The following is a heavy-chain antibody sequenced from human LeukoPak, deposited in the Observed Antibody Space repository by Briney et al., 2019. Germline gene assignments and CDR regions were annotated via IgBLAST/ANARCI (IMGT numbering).Heavy chain of an antibody. V-gene: IGHV1-69*13. Sequence: SVKVSCKASGYSFSGYYMHWVRQAPGQGLEWMGGIIPIFGTANYAQKFQGRVTITADESTSTAYMELSSLRSEDTAVYYCARDDSSPWGPTANRYFDYWGQGTLVTVSS. J-gene: IGHJ4*02. CDR1: GYSFSGYY. CDR3: ARDDSSPWGPTANRYFDY. D-gene: IGHD1-14*01. CDR2: IIPIFGTA.